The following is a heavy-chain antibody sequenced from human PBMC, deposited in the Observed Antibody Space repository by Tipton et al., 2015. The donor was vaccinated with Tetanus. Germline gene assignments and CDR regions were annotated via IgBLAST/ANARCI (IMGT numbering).Heavy chain of an antibody. CDR1: GFTFGHHA. D-gene: IGHD3-3*01. CDR3: ARDSSQGLIDFWSGFHDQIDY. CDR2: IWFDGSQE. Sequence: SLRLSCVGSGFTFGHHAVHWVRQAPGKGLEWVAVIWFDGSQEKYADSVKGRFTISRDNSNSTLYLHMNSLRAGDTATYYCARDSSQGLIDFWSGFHDQIDYWGHGTLVTVSS. J-gene: IGHJ4*01. V-gene: IGHV3-33*08.